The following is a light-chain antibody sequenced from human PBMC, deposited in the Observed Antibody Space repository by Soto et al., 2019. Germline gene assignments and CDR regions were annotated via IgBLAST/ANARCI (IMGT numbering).Light chain of an antibody. CDR3: QQYGSTSWT. Sequence: EIVLTQSPGTLSLSPGERATLSCRASQSVSSSYLAWYQQKPGQAPRLLIYGTSSRGTAIPGRFSGRGSGTDFTLTISSRKPEDFAVYYCQQYGSTSWTFVQGTKVEI. J-gene: IGKJ1*01. V-gene: IGKV3-20*01. CDR1: QSVSSSY. CDR2: GTS.